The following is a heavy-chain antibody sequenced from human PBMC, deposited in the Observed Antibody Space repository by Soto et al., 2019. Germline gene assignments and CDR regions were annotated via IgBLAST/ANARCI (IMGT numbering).Heavy chain of an antibody. CDR1: GYTFTSYD. CDR2: MNPNSGNT. CDR3: ARGRIYCTNGVCYRGYAWFDP. Sequence: ASVKVSCKASGYTFTSYDINWVRQATGQGLEWMGWMNPNSGNTGYAQKFQGRVTMTRNTSISTAYMELSSLRSEDTAVYYCARGRIYCTNGVCYRGYAWFDPWGQGTLVTVSS. D-gene: IGHD2-8*01. V-gene: IGHV1-8*01. J-gene: IGHJ5*02.